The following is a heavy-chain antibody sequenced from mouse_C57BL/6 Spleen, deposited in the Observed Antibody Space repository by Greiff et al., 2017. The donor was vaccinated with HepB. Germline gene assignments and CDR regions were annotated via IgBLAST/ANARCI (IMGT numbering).Heavy chain of an antibody. J-gene: IGHJ4*01. D-gene: IGHD1-1*01. V-gene: IGHV1-64*01. CDR3: ARSYGSSRYAMDY. CDR2: IHPNSGST. CDR1: GYTFTSYW. Sequence: QVQLQQPGAELVKPGASVKLSCKASGYTFTSYWMHWVKQRPGQGLEWIGMIHPNSGSTNYNEKFKSKATLTVDKSSSTAYMQLRSLTSEDSAVYYCARSYGSSRYAMDYWGQGTSVTVSS.